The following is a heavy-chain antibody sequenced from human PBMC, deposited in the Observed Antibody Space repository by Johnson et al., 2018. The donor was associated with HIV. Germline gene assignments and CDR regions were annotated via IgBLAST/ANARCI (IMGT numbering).Heavy chain of an antibody. CDR1: GFTFDDYG. Sequence: VQLVESGGGVVRPGGSLRLSCAASGFTFDDYGMSWVRQAPGKGLEWVSGISWNSGSIGYADSVKCRFTISRDNAKNSLYLQMNSLRAEDTAVYYCARDLGEMECEVWASDYYDFGRDLPCQDPRGVVGSFDIWGQGTMVTVSS. CDR2: ISWNSGSI. J-gene: IGHJ3*02. CDR3: ARDLGEMECEVWASDYYDFGRDLPCQDPRGVVGSFDI. V-gene: IGHV3-20*04. D-gene: IGHD3-3*01.